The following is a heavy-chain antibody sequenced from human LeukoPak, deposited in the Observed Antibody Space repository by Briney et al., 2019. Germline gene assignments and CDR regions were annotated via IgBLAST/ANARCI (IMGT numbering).Heavy chain of an antibody. CDR2: INAGIGNT. J-gene: IGHJ4*02. D-gene: IGHD2-2*01. V-gene: IGHV1-3*01. CDR3: AVHCSSTSCYPTDVGY. Sequence: ASVKVSCNAFGYTFTSYAMHWVRQAPGQRLEWMGWINAGIGNTKYSQKFQCRVTITRDTSASTAYMELSSLRSEDTAVYYCAVHCSSTSCYPTDVGYWGQGTLVTVSS. CDR1: GYTFTSYA.